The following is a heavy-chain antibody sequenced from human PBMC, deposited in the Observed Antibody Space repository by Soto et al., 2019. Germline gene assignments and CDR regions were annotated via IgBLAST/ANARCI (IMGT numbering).Heavy chain of an antibody. CDR2: ISPSTSHI. Sequence: EVHLVESGGGLVKPGGSLRLSFTVSGFTFSSCTMNWVRQAPGKGLEWVSSISPSTSHIYYADSVKGRFTISRDNAKNSLLLQMNSLRAEDTAVYYCSGCSGGACHQNYGMDVWGQGTTVTVSS. D-gene: IGHD2-15*01. J-gene: IGHJ6*02. CDR3: SGCSGGACHQNYGMDV. CDR1: GFTFSSCT. V-gene: IGHV3-21*01.